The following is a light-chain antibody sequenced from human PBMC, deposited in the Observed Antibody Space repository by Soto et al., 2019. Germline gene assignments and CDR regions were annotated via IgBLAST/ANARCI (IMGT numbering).Light chain of an antibody. Sequence: AVLLTQSPSSSSASTGDRASITCRASQDIHNYLAWYQQVPGKAPKLLLYAASILQTGVPSRFSGSGSGTDFTLTFDGLQSEDFATYFCQHYYNYPWTFGQGTTVE. CDR2: AAS. CDR1: QDIHNY. CDR3: QHYYNYPWT. V-gene: IGKV1-8*01. J-gene: IGKJ1*01.